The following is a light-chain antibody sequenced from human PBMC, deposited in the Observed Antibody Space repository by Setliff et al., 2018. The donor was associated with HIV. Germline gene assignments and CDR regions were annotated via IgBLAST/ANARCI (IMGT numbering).Light chain of an antibody. CDR3: CSNTGSNTYV. CDR2: GNT. Sequence: QSVLTQPPSVSGAPGQRVTISCTGSTSNIGAGYDVHWYQQPPGTAPKVLIYGNTNRPSGVPDRFSGYKSGTSASLTISGLQAEDEADHYCCSNTGSNTYVFGTGTKVTVL. V-gene: IGLV1-40*01. CDR1: TSNIGAGYD. J-gene: IGLJ1*01.